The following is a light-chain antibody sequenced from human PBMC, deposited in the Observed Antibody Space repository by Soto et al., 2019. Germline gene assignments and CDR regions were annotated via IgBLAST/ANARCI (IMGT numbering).Light chain of an antibody. V-gene: IGLV3-21*02. CDR2: DDS. CDR3: QVWDRNSDHYV. Sequence: SYELTQPPSVSVAPGQTATITCGGNNIGNNGVHWYQQKPGQAPVLVVYDDSDRPSGIPERFSGSNSGNTATLAISRVEAGDEADYYCQVWDRNSDHYVFGTGTKLTVL. J-gene: IGLJ1*01. CDR1: NIGNNG.